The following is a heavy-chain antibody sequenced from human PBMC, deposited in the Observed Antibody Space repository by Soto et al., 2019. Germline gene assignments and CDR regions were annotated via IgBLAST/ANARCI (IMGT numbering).Heavy chain of an antibody. D-gene: IGHD1-26*01. CDR1: GDSIRNYF. V-gene: IGHV4-59*08. Sequence: VQLQESGQVLVKPSETRSLTCTVSGDSIRNYFWSWIRQPTGKGLEWIGCIRNSGSTNSKPSLKSRVTMSIDAPKNQFSLRLSSVTAADTAIYYCARHGSTVDTEGAFDYWGQGTLVLVSS. CDR2: IRNSGST. CDR3: ARHGSTVDTEGAFDY. J-gene: IGHJ4*02.